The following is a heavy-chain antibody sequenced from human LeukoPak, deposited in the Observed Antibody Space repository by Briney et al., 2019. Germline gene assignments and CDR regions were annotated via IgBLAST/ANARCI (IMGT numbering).Heavy chain of an antibody. V-gene: IGHV3-48*03. D-gene: IGHD1-26*01. J-gene: IGHJ4*02. CDR1: GFTFSSYA. CDR3: ARGGSFPNY. CDR2: MSSSGSII. Sequence: GGSLRLSCAASGFTFSSYAMSWVRQAPGRGLEWVSYMSSSGSIIRNADSVKGRFTISRDNAKNSLYLQMNSLRAEDTAVYYCARGGSFPNYWGQGTLVTVSP.